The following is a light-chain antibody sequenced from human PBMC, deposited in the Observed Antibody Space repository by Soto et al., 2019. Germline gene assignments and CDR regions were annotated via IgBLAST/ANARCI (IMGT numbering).Light chain of an antibody. J-gene: IGKJ1*01. Sequence: EIHINHTLSNLSLSLQDTGAISFLASQSINKWLAWYQHKPGKAPKLLIYKASSLESGVPSRFTGSGSGTEFTLTISSLQPDDFATYYCQQDKSYWWTFGQGTKVDIK. CDR2: KAS. CDR1: QSINKW. CDR3: QQDKSYWWT. V-gene: IGKV1-5*03.